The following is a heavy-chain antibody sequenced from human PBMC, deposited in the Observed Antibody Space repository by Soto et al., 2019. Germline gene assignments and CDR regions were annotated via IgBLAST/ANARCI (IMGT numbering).Heavy chain of an antibody. V-gene: IGHV4-34*01. CDR3: ARGGSSDWQVALDI. Sequence: SETLSLSCGVDDGSFSHYYWNWIRQSPGKGLEWIGKIKHSGSSNYNPSLRSRVSISVDMSKNQFSLRLTSVTAADTAVYYCARGGSSDWQVALDIWGQGTMVTV. J-gene: IGHJ3*02. CDR1: DGSFSHYY. D-gene: IGHD6-19*01. CDR2: IKHSGSS.